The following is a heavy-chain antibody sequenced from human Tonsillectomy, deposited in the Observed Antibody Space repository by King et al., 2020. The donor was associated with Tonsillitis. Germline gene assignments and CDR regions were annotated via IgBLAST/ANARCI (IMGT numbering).Heavy chain of an antibody. J-gene: IGHJ4*02. V-gene: IGHV4-34*01. Sequence: VQLQQWGAGLLKPSETLSLTCAVYGGSFSGYYWSWIRQPPGKGLEWIGEINHSGSTNYNPSLKSRVTISVDTSKNQFSLKLSSVTAADTAVYYCARGRGSGSYYFDYWGQGTLVTVSS. CDR3: ARGRGSGSYYFDY. CDR2: INHSGST. CDR1: GGSFSGYY. D-gene: IGHD1-26*01.